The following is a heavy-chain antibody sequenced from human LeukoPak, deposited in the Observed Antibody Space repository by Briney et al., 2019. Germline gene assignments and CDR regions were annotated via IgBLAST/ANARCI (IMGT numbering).Heavy chain of an antibody. Sequence: GGSLRLSCAASGFTFSSYAMSWVRQAPGKGLEWASAISGSGGSTYYADSVKGRFTISRDNSKNTLYLQMNSLRAEDTAVYYCAKDRVAVAGTPLYYFDYWGQGTLVTVSS. CDR2: ISGSGGST. CDR1: GFTFSSYA. D-gene: IGHD6-19*01. CDR3: AKDRVAVAGTPLYYFDY. V-gene: IGHV3-23*01. J-gene: IGHJ4*02.